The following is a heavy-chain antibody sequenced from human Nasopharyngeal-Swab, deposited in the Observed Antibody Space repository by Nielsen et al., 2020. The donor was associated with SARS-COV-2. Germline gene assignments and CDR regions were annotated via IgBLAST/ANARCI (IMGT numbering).Heavy chain of an antibody. CDR3: AREIGSLYDFWSGYYPGFDY. J-gene: IGHJ4*02. V-gene: IGHV3-21*01. CDR2: ISSSSYI. D-gene: IGHD3-3*01. CDR1: GFTFSSYS. Sequence: GESLKISCAASGFTFSSYSMNWVRQAPGKGLEWVSSISSSSYIYYADSVKGRFTISRDNAKNSLYLQMNSLRAEDTAVYYCAREIGSLYDFWSGYYPGFDYWGQGTLVTVSS.